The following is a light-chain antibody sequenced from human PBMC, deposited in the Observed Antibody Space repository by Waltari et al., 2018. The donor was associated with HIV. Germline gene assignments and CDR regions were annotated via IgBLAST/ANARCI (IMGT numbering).Light chain of an antibody. V-gene: IGLV2-23*02. CDR1: SSDVGSYNL. J-gene: IGLJ2*01. CDR3: CSYAGSSTL. Sequence: SITISCTGTSSDVGSYNLVSWYQQHPGKAPKLMIYEVSKRPSGVSNRFSGSKSGNTASLTISGLQAEDEADYYCCSYAGSSTLFGGGTKLTVL. CDR2: EVS.